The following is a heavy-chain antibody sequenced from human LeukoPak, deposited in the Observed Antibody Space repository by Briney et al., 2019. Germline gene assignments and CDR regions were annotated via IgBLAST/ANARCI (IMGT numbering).Heavy chain of an antibody. D-gene: IGHD6-6*01. V-gene: IGHV4-4*07. CDR3: ARDSGQLVLYNWFDP. CDR2: IYTSGST. CDR1: GGSISSYY. Sequence: SETLSLTCTVSGGSISSYYWSWIRQPAGKGLEWIGRIYTSGSTNYNPSLKSRVTMSVDTSKNQFSLKLSSVTAADTAVYYCARDSGQLVLYNWFDPWGQGTLVTVSS. J-gene: IGHJ5*02.